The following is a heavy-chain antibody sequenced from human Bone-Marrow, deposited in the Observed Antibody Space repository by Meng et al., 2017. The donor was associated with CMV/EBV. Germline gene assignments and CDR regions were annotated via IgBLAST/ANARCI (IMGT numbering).Heavy chain of an antibody. Sequence: GESLKISCAASGFTFGSYWMTWVRQAPGRGLEWVANTNQDGSEKYYLGSLKGRITISRDNAANSLYLQMSGLRAEDTAVYYCARRLPSSRSGAFDIWGQGTRVTVSS. CDR3: ARRLPSSRSGAFDI. V-gene: IGHV3-7*01. CDR2: TNQDGSEK. CDR1: GFTFGSYW. J-gene: IGHJ3*02. D-gene: IGHD5/OR15-5a*01.